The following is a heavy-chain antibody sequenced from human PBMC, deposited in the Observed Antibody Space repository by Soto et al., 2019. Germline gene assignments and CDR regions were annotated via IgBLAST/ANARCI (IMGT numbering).Heavy chain of an antibody. CDR2: ISGSDDST. D-gene: IGHD6-6*01. CDR1: GFTFSSYA. Sequence: EVQLLESGGGLVQPGESLRLSCAASGFTFSSYAISWVRQAPGKGLEWVSVISGSDDSTYYADSVKGRFTISRDNSKNTRYLQMNSLRAEDTAVYYCEKRSSSSTFAYWGQGTLVTVSS. V-gene: IGHV3-23*01. CDR3: EKRSSSSTFAY. J-gene: IGHJ4*02.